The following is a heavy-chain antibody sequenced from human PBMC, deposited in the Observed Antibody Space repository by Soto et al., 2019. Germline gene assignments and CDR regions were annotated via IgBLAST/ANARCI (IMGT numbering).Heavy chain of an antibody. CDR2: IRGSGDNA. D-gene: IGHD6-19*01. CDR1: GFIFSNYA. V-gene: IGHV3-23*01. CDR3: ARALQFLADFDT. Sequence: GGSLRLSCAASGFIFSNYAMSWVRRAPRKGLEWVSSIRGSGDNAYYADSVKGRFTISRDNSRNTLYLQMNSLRAEDTALYYCARALQFLADFDTWGQGTLVTVSS. J-gene: IGHJ4*02.